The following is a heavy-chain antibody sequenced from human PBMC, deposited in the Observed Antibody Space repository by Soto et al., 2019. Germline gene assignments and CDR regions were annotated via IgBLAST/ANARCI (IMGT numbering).Heavy chain of an antibody. Sequence: QVHLVQSGTEVKKAGASVKVSCKASGYTFSDYILQWVRQAPGQGLEWMGGINPNGGGTEFAQKFQDRITLTMDKSTTTVFMELIWLKSDDTAIYFCARARSRQSDGDNWGQGTLVSVSS. CDR3: ARARSRQSDGDN. CDR2: INPNGGGT. D-gene: IGHD2-21*01. V-gene: IGHV1-2*02. CDR1: GYTFSDYI. J-gene: IGHJ4*01.